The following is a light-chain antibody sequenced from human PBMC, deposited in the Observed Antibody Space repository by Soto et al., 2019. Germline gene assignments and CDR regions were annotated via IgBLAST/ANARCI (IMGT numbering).Light chain of an antibody. V-gene: IGKV1-9*01. J-gene: IGKJ3*01. CDR1: QGISSY. CDR2: AAS. CDR3: QQLSSYHLT. Sequence: TQSPASXYAHRSERVPNPCRASQGISSYLAWYKKKTGKDXKXXXYAASTLQSGVHSRFSGSGSGKDFTLTIRRMQPEDFETYYCQQLSSYHLTFGAGTQVDI.